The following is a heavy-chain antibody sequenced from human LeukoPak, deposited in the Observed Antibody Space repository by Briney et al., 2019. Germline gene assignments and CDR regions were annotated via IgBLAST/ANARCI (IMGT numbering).Heavy chain of an antibody. D-gene: IGHD6-25*01. CDR2: TYYGGNT. Sequence: SKTLSLTCTVSGGSISSSSYYWGWIRQPPGKGLEWIGNTYYGGNTYYNPSLKSRVTISVDTSKNQFSLELNSVTVADTAVYYCAAAFDYWGQGTLVTVSS. CDR1: GGSISSSSYY. CDR3: AAAFDY. V-gene: IGHV4-39*01. J-gene: IGHJ4*02.